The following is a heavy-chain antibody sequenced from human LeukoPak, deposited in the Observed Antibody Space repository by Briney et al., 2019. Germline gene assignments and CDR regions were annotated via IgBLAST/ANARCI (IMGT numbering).Heavy chain of an antibody. CDR3: ASDGVSAAAGSFDL. CDR2: IYYSGST. D-gene: IGHD6-13*01. Sequence: PSETLSLTCTVSGGSISSYYWSWIRQPPGKGLEWIGYIYYSGSTNYNPSLKSRVTISVDTSKNQFSLKLNSVTAADTAVYYCASDGVSAAAGSFDLWGRGTLVTVSS. CDR1: GGSISSYY. J-gene: IGHJ2*01. V-gene: IGHV4-59*01.